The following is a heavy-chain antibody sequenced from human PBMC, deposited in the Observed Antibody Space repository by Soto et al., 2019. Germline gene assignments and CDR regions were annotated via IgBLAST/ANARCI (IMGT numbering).Heavy chain of an antibody. CDR1: GLTVSGKKY. V-gene: IGHV3-53*01. J-gene: IGHJ3*02. D-gene: IGHD1-1*01. CDR2: LYDVDGT. Sequence: DVQLVESGGGLIQPGGSLRLSCAAFGLTVSGKKYMAWGRQAPGKGLEWVAGLYDVDGTYYADSVKGRFTISRDSSKNIVYLQMNSLRPDDTAVYYCASWVLQEHAYDIWGLGTTVTVSS. CDR3: ASWVLQEHAYDI.